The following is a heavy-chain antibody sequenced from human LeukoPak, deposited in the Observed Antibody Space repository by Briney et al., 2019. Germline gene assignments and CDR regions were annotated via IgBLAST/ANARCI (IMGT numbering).Heavy chain of an antibody. V-gene: IGHV4-59*01. Sequence: KTSETLSLTCAVSSGSMSSYYWSWIRQPPGKGLEWIGYIYYTGVTNYSPSLKRRLTISLDTAMKQFSLNLRSVTAADTAMYYCARGGSGYPLDYWGQGTLVTVSS. J-gene: IGHJ4*02. CDR1: SGSMSSYY. CDR2: IYYTGVT. CDR3: ARGGSGYPLDY. D-gene: IGHD3-22*01.